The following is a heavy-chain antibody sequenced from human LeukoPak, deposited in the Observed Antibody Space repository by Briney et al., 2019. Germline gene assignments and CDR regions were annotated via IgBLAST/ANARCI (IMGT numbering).Heavy chain of an antibody. J-gene: IGHJ6*03. CDR2: IYYSGST. V-gene: IGHV4-39*01. D-gene: IGHD1-7*01. CDR3: ARLGSDGELYYYYYYMDV. Sequence: SETLSLTCTVSGGSISSSSYYWSWIRQPPGKGLEWIGSIYYSGSTYYNPSLKSRVTISVDTSKNQFSLKLSSVTAADTAVYYCARLGSDGELYYYYYYMDVWGKGTTVTISS. CDR1: GGSISSSSYY.